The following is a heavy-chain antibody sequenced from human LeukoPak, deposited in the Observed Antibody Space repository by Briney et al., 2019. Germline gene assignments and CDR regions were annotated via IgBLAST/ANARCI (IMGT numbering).Heavy chain of an antibody. D-gene: IGHD3-3*01. CDR3: AGAPAGSLEWLSPFDY. J-gene: IGHJ4*02. CDR2: IYASGST. CDR1: GGSISSGSYY. Sequence: SQTLSLTCTVSGGSISSGSYYWSWIRQPAGEGLEWIGRIYASGSTNYNPSLKSRVTISVDTSKNQLSLKLSSVTAADTAVYYCAGAPAGSLEWLSPFDYWGQGTLVTVSS. V-gene: IGHV4-61*02.